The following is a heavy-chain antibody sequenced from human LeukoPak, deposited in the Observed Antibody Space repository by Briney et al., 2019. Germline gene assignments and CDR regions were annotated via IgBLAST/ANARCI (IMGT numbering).Heavy chain of an antibody. CDR1: GFTFSGYA. V-gene: IGHV3-21*01. Sequence: PGGSLRLSCAASGFTFSGYALNWVRQAPGKGLEWVSYISSSSTYIYYADSVKGRFTISRDSAKNSLYLQMNSLRPEDTAVYYCAKALYGDYGRFDYWGQGTLVTVSS. D-gene: IGHD4-17*01. CDR3: AKALYGDYGRFDY. J-gene: IGHJ4*02. CDR2: ISSSSTYI.